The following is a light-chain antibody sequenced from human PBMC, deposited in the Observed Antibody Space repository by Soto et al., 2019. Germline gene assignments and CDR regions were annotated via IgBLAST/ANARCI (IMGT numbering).Light chain of an antibody. Sequence: EVVMTQSPATLSVSPGETASLSCRASQSVGRHLAWYQQKPGQAPRLLIYNAGIRATGITARFRGSGSGTEFTLTISSLQSEDFAVYYCQQYNDWPPVTFGQGTRLEIK. CDR3: QQYNDWPPVT. CDR1: QSVGRH. V-gene: IGKV3-15*01. J-gene: IGKJ5*01. CDR2: NAG.